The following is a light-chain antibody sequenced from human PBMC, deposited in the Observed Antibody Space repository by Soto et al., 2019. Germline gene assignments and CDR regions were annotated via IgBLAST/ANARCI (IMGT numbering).Light chain of an antibody. J-gene: IGLJ1*01. CDR1: GRDIGAYNY. V-gene: IGLV2-14*01. CDR3: SSYTTSYFYV. Sequence: QCGLTQPASGSGSPGQSITISCTGSGRDIGAYNYVSWYQQHPGKAPKLIIYEVENRPSGVSNRFSASKSAFTASLTISGLQAEDEADYYCSSYTTSYFYVFGTGTKVTVL. CDR2: EVE.